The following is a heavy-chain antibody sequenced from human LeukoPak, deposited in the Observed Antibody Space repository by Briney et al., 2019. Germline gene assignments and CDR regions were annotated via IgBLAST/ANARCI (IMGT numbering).Heavy chain of an antibody. Sequence: PGRSLRLSCAASGFTFSSYAMHWVRQAPGKGLEWVAVISYDGSNKQYADSVRGRFTISRDNSKNTLYVQMNSLRAEDTAVYYCVRDSLGDPTYYFDYWGQGTLVTVSS. J-gene: IGHJ4*02. V-gene: IGHV3-30*04. CDR1: GFTFSSYA. D-gene: IGHD3-10*01. CDR2: ISYDGSNK. CDR3: VRDSLGDPTYYFDY.